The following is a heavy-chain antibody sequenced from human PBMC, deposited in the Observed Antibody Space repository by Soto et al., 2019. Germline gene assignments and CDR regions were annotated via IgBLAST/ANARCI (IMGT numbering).Heavy chain of an antibody. CDR3: AKVPSIYDFWSGYSYGMDV. CDR1: GFTFSSYG. CDR2: ISYDGSNK. D-gene: IGHD3-3*01. V-gene: IGHV3-30*18. Sequence: GGSLRLSCAASGFTFSSYGMHWVRQAPGKGLEWVAVISYDGSNKYYADSVKGRFTISRDNSKNTLYLQMNSLRAEDTAVYYCAKVPSIYDFWSGYSYGMDVCGQGTTVTVSS. J-gene: IGHJ6*02.